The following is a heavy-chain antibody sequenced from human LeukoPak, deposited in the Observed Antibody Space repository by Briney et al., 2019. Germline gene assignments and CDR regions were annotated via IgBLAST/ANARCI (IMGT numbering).Heavy chain of an antibody. Sequence: SETLSLTCNVSGGSVTSNNFHWGRIRQPPGKGLEWIGIIYNIRTTSYSPSLRSRVTISVDTSKNQFSLKMTSMTAADTAMYFCARRMIMVRDAFDRWGPGTMVTVSS. V-gene: IGHV4-39*07. D-gene: IGHD3-10*01. CDR3: ARRMIMVRDAFDR. J-gene: IGHJ3*02. CDR1: GGSVTSNNFH. CDR2: IYNIRTT.